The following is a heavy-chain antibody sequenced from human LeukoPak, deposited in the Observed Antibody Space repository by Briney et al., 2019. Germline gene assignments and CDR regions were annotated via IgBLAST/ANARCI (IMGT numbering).Heavy chain of an antibody. CDR3: ARDLGIVATTEGPEYNWFDP. CDR2: ISAYNGNT. V-gene: IGHV1-18*01. CDR1: GYTFTSYG. Sequence: ASVKVSCKASGYTFTSYGISWVRQAPGQGLEWMGWISAYNGNTNYAQKLQGRVTMTTDTSTSTAYMELRSLRSDDTAVHYCARDLGIVATTEGPEYNWFDPWGQGTLVTVSS. D-gene: IGHD5-12*01. J-gene: IGHJ5*02.